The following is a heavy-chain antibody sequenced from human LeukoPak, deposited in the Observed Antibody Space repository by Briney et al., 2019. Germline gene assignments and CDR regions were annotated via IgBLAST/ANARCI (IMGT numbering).Heavy chain of an antibody. CDR3: AKTYDSSGYYYYFDY. Sequence: GGSLRLSCAASGFTFSSYAMSWVRQAPGKGLEWVSAISGSGGSTYYADSVKGRFTISRDNSKNTLYLQMNSLRAEDTAVYYCAKTYDSSGYYYYFDYWGQGTLVTVSS. D-gene: IGHD3-22*01. CDR1: GFTFSSYA. J-gene: IGHJ4*02. CDR2: ISGSGGST. V-gene: IGHV3-23*01.